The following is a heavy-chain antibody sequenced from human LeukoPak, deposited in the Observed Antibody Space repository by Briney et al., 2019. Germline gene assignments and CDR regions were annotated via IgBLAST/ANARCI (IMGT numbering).Heavy chain of an antibody. CDR2: IYSGGST. CDR3: ARDGITGTAYFDY. D-gene: IGHD1-20*01. J-gene: IGHJ4*02. Sequence: PGGSLRLSCAASGFTVSSNYMSWVRQAPGKGLEWVSVIYSGGSTCYADSVKGRFTISRDNSKNTLYLQMNSLRAEDTAVYYCARDGITGTAYFDYWGQGTLVTVSS. CDR1: GFTVSSNY. V-gene: IGHV3-53*01.